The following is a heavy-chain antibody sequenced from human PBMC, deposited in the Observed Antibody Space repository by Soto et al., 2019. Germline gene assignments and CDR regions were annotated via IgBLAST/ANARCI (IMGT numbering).Heavy chain of an antibody. V-gene: IGHV3-21*01. J-gene: IGHJ2*01. Sequence: GGSLRLSCAASGFTFSSYSMNWVRQAPGKGLEWVSSISSSSSYIYYADSVKGRFTISRDNAKNSLYLQMNSLRAEDTAVYYCARARYCSGGSCYPSYFDLWGRGTLVTVSS. CDR2: ISSSSSYI. CDR1: GFTFSSYS. CDR3: ARARYCSGGSCYPSYFDL. D-gene: IGHD2-15*01.